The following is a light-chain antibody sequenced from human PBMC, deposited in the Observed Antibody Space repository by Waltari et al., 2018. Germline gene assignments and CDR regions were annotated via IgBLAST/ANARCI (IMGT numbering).Light chain of an antibody. CDR2: GAS. CDR1: QSVSSSY. V-gene: IGKV3-20*01. J-gene: IGKJ2*01. CDR3: QQYATSPYT. Sequence: EIVLTQSPGTLSLSPGERATLSFRASQSVSSSYLAWYQQKPGQAPRLLIYGASSRATGIPDRFSGSGSGTDFTLTINRLGPEDFAVYYCQQYATSPYTFGQGTKLEIK.